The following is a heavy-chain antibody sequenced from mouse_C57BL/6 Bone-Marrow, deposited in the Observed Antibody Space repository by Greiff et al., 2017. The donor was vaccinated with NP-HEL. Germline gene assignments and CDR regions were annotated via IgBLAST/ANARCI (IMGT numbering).Heavy chain of an antibody. D-gene: IGHD2-5*01. V-gene: IGHV5-4*01. CDR1: GFTFSSYA. Sequence: EVHLVESGGGLVKPGGSLKLSCAASGFTFSSYAMSWVRQTPEKRLEWVATISDGGSYTYYPDNVKGRFTLSRDNSKNNLYLQMSHLKSEDTAMYYCARYSNWASWFAYWGQGTLVTVSA. J-gene: IGHJ3*01. CDR2: ISDGGSYT. CDR3: ARYSNWASWFAY.